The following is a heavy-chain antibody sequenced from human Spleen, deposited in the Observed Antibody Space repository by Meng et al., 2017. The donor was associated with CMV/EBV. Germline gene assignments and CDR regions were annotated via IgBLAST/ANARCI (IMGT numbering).Heavy chain of an antibody. D-gene: IGHD1-20*01. CDR1: GSSFTSYW. CDR3: ARQRGNWNDGWDY. J-gene: IGHJ4*02. V-gene: IGHV5-51*01. Sequence: KGPGSSFTSYWIGWVRQMPGKGLEWMGIIYPGDSDTRYSPSFQGQVTISADKSISTAYLQWSSLKASDTAMYYCARQRGNWNDGWDYWGQGTLVTVSS. CDR2: IYPGDSDT.